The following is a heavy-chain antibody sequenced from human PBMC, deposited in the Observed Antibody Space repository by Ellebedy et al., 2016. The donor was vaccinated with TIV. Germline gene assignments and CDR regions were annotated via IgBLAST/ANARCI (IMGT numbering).Heavy chain of an antibody. J-gene: IGHJ6*02. D-gene: IGHD6-13*01. CDR3: ARSFFDLSSWYNNDFYYGMDL. V-gene: IGHV4-59*08. CDR2: SYYNGST. Sequence: SETLSLTCSVSDVFINSYFWGWIRQPPGRGLEWIGYSYYNGSTSYNPSLKSRVSISVDTSTNQFSLRLSSVTAADTAVYYCARSFFDLSSWYNNDFYYGMDLWGQGATVSVSS. CDR1: DVFINSYF.